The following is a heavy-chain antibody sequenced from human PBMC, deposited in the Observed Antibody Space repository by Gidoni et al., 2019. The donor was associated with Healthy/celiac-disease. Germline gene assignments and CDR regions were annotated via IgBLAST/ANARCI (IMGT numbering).Heavy chain of an antibody. Sequence: QVQLQESGPGLVKPSETLSRTCTVPGGSISSYSWSWIRQPPGKGLEWIGYIHYSGSTNYNPSLKSRVTISVDTSKNQISLKLSSVTAADTAVYYCARDLGYGFDYWGQGTLVTVSS. D-gene: IGHD5-12*01. CDR2: IHYSGST. J-gene: IGHJ4*02. CDR3: ARDLGYGFDY. CDR1: GGSISSYS. V-gene: IGHV4-59*01.